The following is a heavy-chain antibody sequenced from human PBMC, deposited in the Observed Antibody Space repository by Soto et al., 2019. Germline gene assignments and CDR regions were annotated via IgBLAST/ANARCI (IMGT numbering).Heavy chain of an antibody. CDR2: FVPEDGET. V-gene: IGHV1-24*01. J-gene: IGHJ6*04. CDR1: GYTLTELS. D-gene: IGHD4-17*01. Sequence: ASVRVSCKVSGYTLTELSMHWVRQAPGKGLEWMGGFVPEDGETIYAQKFQGRVTITADESTSTAYMELSSLRSEDTAVYYCARGTPGDYEPDYYYGMDVWGKGTMFTVSS. CDR3: ARGTPGDYEPDYYYGMDV.